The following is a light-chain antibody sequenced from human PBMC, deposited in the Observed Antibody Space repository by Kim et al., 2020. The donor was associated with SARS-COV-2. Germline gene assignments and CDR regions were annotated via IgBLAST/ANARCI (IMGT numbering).Light chain of an antibody. V-gene: IGLV7-46*01. CDR3: SLNYAGGRM. Sequence: QAVVTQEPSLTVSPGGTVTLTCGSNTGPVTSNQWPYWVQQKPGQVPRTLIYATNNKRSWTPARFSGSLFGGKAALTLSGAQPDDEADYYCSLNYAGGRMFGGGTQLTVL. CDR2: ATN. CDR1: TGPVTSNQW. J-gene: IGLJ3*02.